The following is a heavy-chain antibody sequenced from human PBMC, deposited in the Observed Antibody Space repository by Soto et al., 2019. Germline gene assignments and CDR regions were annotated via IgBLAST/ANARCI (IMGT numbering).Heavy chain of an antibody. Sequence: EVQLVESGGGLVQPGGSLRLSCAASGFTFSNYWMYWVRQAPGKGLEWVSRINSDGSVSSHADSVKGRLTISRDNGKNTLYLHMGSLRAEDTAVYYCARGDCVGGTCYSLAGSFYYYMDVWGKGTTVTVFS. J-gene: IGHJ6*03. CDR2: INSDGSVS. V-gene: IGHV3-74*02. D-gene: IGHD2-15*01. CDR3: ARGDCVGGTCYSLAGSFYYYMDV. CDR1: GFTFSNYW.